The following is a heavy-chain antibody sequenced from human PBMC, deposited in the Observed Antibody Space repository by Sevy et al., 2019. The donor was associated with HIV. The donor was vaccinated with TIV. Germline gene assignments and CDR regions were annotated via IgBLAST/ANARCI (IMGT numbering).Heavy chain of an antibody. V-gene: IGHV3-66*01. CDR3: ARGKTGYGYALSY. J-gene: IGHJ4*02. D-gene: IGHD5-18*01. CDR1: RFTVNNNY. Sequence: GGSLRLSCAASRFTVNNNYMTRVRQAPWKGLEGISIIYSDATTYHADSVKDRFNISRDNSKNMLYLQMNNLRVEDTAVYYCARGKTGYGYALSYWGQGTLVTVSS. CDR2: IYSDATT.